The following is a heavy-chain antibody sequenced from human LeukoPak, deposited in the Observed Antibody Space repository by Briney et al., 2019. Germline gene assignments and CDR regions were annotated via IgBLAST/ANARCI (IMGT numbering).Heavy chain of an antibody. CDR1: GGSISSSSYY. Sequence: PSETLSLTCTVSGGSISSSSYYWGWIRQPPGKGLEWIGSIYYSGSTYYNPSLKSRVTISVDTSKNQFSLKLSSVTAADTAVYYCARRDYDFWGGYAFDIWGQGTMVTVSS. J-gene: IGHJ3*02. CDR3: ARRDYDFWGGYAFDI. V-gene: IGHV4-39*01. D-gene: IGHD3-3*01. CDR2: IYYSGST.